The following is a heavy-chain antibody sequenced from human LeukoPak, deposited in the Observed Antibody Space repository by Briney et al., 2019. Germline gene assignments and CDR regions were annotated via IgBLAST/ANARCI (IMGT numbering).Heavy chain of an antibody. Sequence: GGSLRLSCAASVFTVSSNYMSWVRQAPGKGLEWVSVIYSGGSTYYADSVKGRFTISRHNSKNTLYLQMNSLRAEDTAVYYCARGGGRSGYDYYFDYWGQGTLVTVSS. J-gene: IGHJ4*02. CDR3: ARGGGRSGYDYYFDY. CDR2: IYSGGST. D-gene: IGHD5-12*01. V-gene: IGHV3-53*04. CDR1: VFTVSSNY.